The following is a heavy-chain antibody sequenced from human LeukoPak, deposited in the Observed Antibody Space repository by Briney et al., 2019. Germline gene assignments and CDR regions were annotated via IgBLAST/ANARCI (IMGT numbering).Heavy chain of an antibody. Sequence: GGSLRLSCAAPGFTFSSNWMSWVRLAPGKGLEWVANIKEDGTETYYVDSVKGRFTISRDNAKNSLYLQMNSLRVEDTAVYYCAKEGRSLQTYWGQGTLVTVSS. V-gene: IGHV3-7*03. CDR1: GFTFSSNW. CDR3: AKEGRSLQTY. J-gene: IGHJ4*02. D-gene: IGHD5-24*01. CDR2: IKEDGTET.